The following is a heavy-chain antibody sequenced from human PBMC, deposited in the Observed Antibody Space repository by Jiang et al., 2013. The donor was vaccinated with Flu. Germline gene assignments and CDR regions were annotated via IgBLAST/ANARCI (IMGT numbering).Heavy chain of an antibody. CDR3: ARRAQQLAKTGFDY. CDR2: INAGNGNT. CDR1: GYTFTSYA. J-gene: IGHJ4*02. D-gene: IGHD6-13*01. V-gene: IGHV1-3*01. Sequence: SGAEVKKPGASVKVSCKASGYTFTSYAMHWVRQAPGQRLEWMGWINAGNGNTKYSQKFQGRVTITRDASASTAYMELSSLRSEDTAVYYCARRAQQLAKTGFDYWGQGTLVTVSS.